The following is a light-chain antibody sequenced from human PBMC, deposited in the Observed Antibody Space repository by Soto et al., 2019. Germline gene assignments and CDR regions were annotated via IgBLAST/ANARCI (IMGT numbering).Light chain of an antibody. V-gene: IGKV1-5*03. CDR2: RAS. J-gene: IGKJ2*02. CDR1: QSISSR. Sequence: DIQMTQSPSTLPASVGDRVTITCRASQSISSRLAWYQQKAGKAPKLLIYRASTLESGVPSRFSGSGSGTEFTLTISSLQPDDFATYFCQEYDGHCTFGQGTKLEIK. CDR3: QEYDGHCT.